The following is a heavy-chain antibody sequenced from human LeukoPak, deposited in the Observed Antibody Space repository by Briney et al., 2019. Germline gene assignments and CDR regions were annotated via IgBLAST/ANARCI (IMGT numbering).Heavy chain of an antibody. CDR3: ARLMNTPDVSATPDY. D-gene: IGHD2-21*01. J-gene: IGHJ4*02. CDR2: IYHSGST. V-gene: IGHV4-38-2*01. CDR1: GYSISSGYY. Sequence: PSETLSLTCAVSGYSISSGYYWGWIRQPPGKGLEWIGSIYHSGSTYYNPSLKSRVTISVDTSKNQFSLKLSSVTAADTAVYYCARLMNTPDVSATPDYWGQGTLVTVSS.